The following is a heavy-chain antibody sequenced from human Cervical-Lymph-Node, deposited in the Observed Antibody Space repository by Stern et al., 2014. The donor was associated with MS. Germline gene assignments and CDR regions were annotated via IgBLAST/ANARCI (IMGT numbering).Heavy chain of an antibody. CDR1: GYRFSTFY. V-gene: IGHV1-2*06. D-gene: IGHD3-16*02. J-gene: IGHJ4*02. CDR2: IDTGSGDT. Sequence: QVQLVQSGAEVKKPGASVKVSCKASGYRFSTFYLHWLRQAPGQGLQWIGRIDTGSGDTNSSQSFQGRFTMTRDRSITTAYLELSGLRSDDTAVYYCARIYCSGDECYHSFDTWGQGTLVTVSS. CDR3: ARIYCSGDECYHSFDT.